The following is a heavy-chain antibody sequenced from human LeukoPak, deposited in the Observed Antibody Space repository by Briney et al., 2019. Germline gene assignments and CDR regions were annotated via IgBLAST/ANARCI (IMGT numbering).Heavy chain of an antibody. CDR2: ISYDGSDK. CDR1: GFTFSNYA. D-gene: IGHD6-6*01. CDR3: ARDVHQRVPGADY. Sequence: GRSLRLSCAASGFTFSNYAMHWVRQAPGKGLEWVAVISYDGSDKYYAESVKGRFTISRDNSKNTVYLQMNSLRTEDTAVYYCARDVHQRVPGADYWGQGTLVTVSS. J-gene: IGHJ4*02. V-gene: IGHV3-30-3*01.